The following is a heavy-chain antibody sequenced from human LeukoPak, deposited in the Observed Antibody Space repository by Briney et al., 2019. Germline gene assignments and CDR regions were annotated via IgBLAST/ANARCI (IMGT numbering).Heavy chain of an antibody. J-gene: IGHJ6*02. V-gene: IGHV3-23*01. Sequence: GGSLRLSCAGSGFTFDSYAMYWVRQAPGKGLEWVSSITDSGDNTYYADSVEGRFAISRDNSKNTLYLQMNSLRAEDTAVYYCAKEDVLRFLEWPSPGMDVWGQGTTVTVSS. D-gene: IGHD3-3*01. CDR1: GFTFDSYA. CDR3: AKEDVLRFLEWPSPGMDV. CDR2: ITDSGDNT.